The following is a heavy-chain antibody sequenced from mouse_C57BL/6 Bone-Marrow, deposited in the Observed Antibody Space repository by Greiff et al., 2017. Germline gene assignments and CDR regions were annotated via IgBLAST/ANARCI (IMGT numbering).Heavy chain of an antibody. D-gene: IGHD2-2*01. J-gene: IGHJ3*01. CDR2: IYPGDGDT. CDR3: ARRGYDEGAWFAY. CDR1: GYAFSSSW. V-gene: IGHV1-82*01. Sequence: VQLQQSGPELVKPGASVKISCKASGYAFSSSWMNWVKQRPGKGLEWIGRIYPGDGDTNYNGKFKGKATLTADNSSSTAYMQLSSLTSEDSAVYFCARRGYDEGAWFAYWGQGTLVTVSA.